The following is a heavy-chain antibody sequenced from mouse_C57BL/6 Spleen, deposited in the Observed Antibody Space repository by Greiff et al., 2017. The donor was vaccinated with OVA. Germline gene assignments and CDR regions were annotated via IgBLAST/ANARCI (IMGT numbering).Heavy chain of an antibody. Sequence: VQLQQSGAELVRPGASVTLFCKASGYTFTDYEMHWVKQTPVHGLEWIGAIDPENGGTAYNQKFKGKAILTADKSSSTAYMALRSLTSEYSAVYYCTNWDLDWYFDVWGTGTTVTVSS. CDR1: GYTFTDYE. CDR2: IDPENGGT. J-gene: IGHJ1*03. V-gene: IGHV1-15*01. CDR3: TNWDLDWYFDV. D-gene: IGHD4-1*01.